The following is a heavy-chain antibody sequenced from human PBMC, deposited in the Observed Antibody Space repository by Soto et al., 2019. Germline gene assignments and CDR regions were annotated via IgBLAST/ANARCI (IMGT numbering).Heavy chain of an antibody. J-gene: IGHJ4*02. CDR2: ISGSNNNI. CDR3: ATEELCGADCYFFKH. Sequence: SGGSLSLSCTVAEVNRSTHERNWIRQIPGKGLEWISKISGSNNNIYYADSVQGRFTISRDNANNVLFLQMNSLRAEDTATYHCATEELCGADCYFFKHWGQGTRVTGSS. D-gene: IGHD2-21*02. CDR1: EVNRSTHE. V-gene: IGHV3-48*03.